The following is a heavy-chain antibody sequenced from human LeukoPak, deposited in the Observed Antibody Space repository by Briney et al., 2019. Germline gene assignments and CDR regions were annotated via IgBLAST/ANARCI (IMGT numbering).Heavy chain of an antibody. CDR3: ARGRKDIVVVPAASPLLYYYYYMDV. J-gene: IGHJ6*03. Sequence: SQTLSLTCTVSGGSISSGDYYWSWIRQPPGKGLEWIGYIYYSGSTYYNPSLKSRVTISVDTSKNQFSLKLSSVTAADTAVYYCARGRKDIVVVPAASPLLYYYYYMDVWGKGTTVTVSS. V-gene: IGHV4-30-4*08. D-gene: IGHD2-2*01. CDR2: IYYSGST. CDR1: GGSISSGDYY.